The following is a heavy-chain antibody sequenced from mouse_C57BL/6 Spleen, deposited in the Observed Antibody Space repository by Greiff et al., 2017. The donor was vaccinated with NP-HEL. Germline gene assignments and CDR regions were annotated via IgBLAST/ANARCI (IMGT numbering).Heavy chain of an antibody. D-gene: IGHD1-1*01. CDR2: IWSGGST. Sequence: VQGVESGPGLVQPSQSLSITCTVSGFSLTSYGVHWVRQSPGKGLEWLGVIWSGGSTVYNAAFISRLSISKDNSKSQVFFKMNSLQADDTAIYYCARNGDYYARWYFDVWGAGTPVTVSS. CDR1: GFSLTSYG. J-gene: IGHJ1*01. CDR3: ARNGDYYARWYFDV. V-gene: IGHV2-2*01.